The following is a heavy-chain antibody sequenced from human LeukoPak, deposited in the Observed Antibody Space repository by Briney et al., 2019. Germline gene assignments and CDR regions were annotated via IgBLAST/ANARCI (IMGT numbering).Heavy chain of an antibody. CDR3: ARGFRGYCSGGSCYRKVLFDY. Sequence: PSETLSLTCAVYGGSFSGYYWGWIRQPPGKGLEWIGEINHSGSTNYNPSLKSRVTISVDTSKNQFSLKLSSVTAADTAVYYCARGFRGYCSGGSCYRKVLFDYWGQGTLVTVSS. CDR1: GGSFSGYY. J-gene: IGHJ4*02. V-gene: IGHV4-34*01. CDR2: INHSGST. D-gene: IGHD2-15*01.